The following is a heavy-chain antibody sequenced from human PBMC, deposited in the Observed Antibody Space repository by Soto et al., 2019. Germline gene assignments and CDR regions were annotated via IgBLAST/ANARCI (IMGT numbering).Heavy chain of an antibody. CDR1: GGSISSYY. V-gene: IGHV4-59*01. Sequence: SETLSLTCTVSGGSISSYYWSWIRQPPGKGLEWIGYIYYSGSTNYNPSLKSRVTISVDTSKNQFSLKLSSVTAADTAVYYCARADCSGGSCYSDYWGQGTLVTVSS. D-gene: IGHD2-15*01. J-gene: IGHJ4*02. CDR2: IYYSGST. CDR3: ARADCSGGSCYSDY.